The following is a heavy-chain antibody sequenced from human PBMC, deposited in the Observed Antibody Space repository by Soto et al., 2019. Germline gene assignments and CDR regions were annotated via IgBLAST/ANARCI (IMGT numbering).Heavy chain of an antibody. Sequence: QVQLVQSGAEVKKPGSSVKVSCKASGGTFSSYAISWVRQAPGQGLEWMGGIIPIFGTADYAQKFQGRVTITADDFTSTAYMELSSLRSKDTAVYYCARHLGGNHYYYGMDVWGQGTTVTVSS. J-gene: IGHJ6*02. D-gene: IGHD3-16*01. CDR2: IIPIFGTA. CDR3: ARHLGGNHYYYGMDV. CDR1: GGTFSSYA. V-gene: IGHV1-69*12.